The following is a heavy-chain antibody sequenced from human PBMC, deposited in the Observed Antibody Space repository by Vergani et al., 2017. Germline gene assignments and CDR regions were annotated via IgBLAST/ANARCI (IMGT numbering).Heavy chain of an antibody. CDR3: ARGGITIFGVANYYYYYMDV. Sequence: QVQLVQSGAEVKKPGSSVKVSCKASGGTFSNYAISWVRQAPGQGLEWMGGIIPIFGSANSAQMFQGRVTITADESTSTAYMELSSLRSEDSAVYYCARGGITIFGVANYYYYYMDVWGKXP. CDR2: IIPIFGSA. CDR1: GGTFSNYA. V-gene: IGHV1-69*01. J-gene: IGHJ6*03. D-gene: IGHD3-3*01.